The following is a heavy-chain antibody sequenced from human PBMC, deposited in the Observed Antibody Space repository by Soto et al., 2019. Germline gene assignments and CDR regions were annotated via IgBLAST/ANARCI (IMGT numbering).Heavy chain of an antibody. CDR1: GYTFTDYW. D-gene: IGHD4-4*01. CDR2: VYPGDSDT. V-gene: IGHV5-51*01. J-gene: IGHJ6*02. Sequence: PGESLKISCKGSGYTFTDYWIGLVRQLPGKGLEWMGMVYPGDSDTRYIPSFQGHVTITVDKSTNTAYLQWNTLKASDTAMYYSARHISNFRYYYYDMDVWGQGTKVTVYS. CDR3: ARHISNFRYYYYDMDV.